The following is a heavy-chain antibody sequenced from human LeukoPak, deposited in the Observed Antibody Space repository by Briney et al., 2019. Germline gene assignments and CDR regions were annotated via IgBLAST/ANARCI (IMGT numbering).Heavy chain of an antibody. D-gene: IGHD4-17*01. V-gene: IGHV3-23*01. J-gene: IGHJ4*02. Sequence: VASVKVSCKASGGTFSSYAMSWVRQAPGKGLEWVSAISGSRTYYADSVKGRFTISRDNSKNTLSLQMNSLRAEDTAVYYCAKVFRKDGDFHLFDYWGQGTLVTVSS. CDR3: AKVFRKDGDFHLFDY. CDR1: GGTFSSYA. CDR2: ISGSRT.